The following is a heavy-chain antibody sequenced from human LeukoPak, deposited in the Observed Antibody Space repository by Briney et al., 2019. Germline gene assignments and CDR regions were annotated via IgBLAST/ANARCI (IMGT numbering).Heavy chain of an antibody. V-gene: IGHV1-8*03. CDR3: ARGPYYDFWSGYYKGDCFDY. J-gene: IGHJ4*02. D-gene: IGHD3-3*01. Sequence: ASVKVSCKASGYTFASYDINWVRQATGQGLEWMGWMNPNSGNTGYAQKFQGRVTITRNTSISTAYMELSSLRSEDMAVYYCARGPYYDFWSGYYKGDCFDYWGQGTLVTVSS. CDR1: GYTFASYD. CDR2: MNPNSGNT.